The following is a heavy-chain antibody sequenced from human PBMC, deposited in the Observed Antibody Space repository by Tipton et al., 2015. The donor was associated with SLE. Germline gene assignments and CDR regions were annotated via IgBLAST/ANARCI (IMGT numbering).Heavy chain of an antibody. CDR3: ARSLIAAAGTVWFDP. J-gene: IGHJ5*02. CDR2: IYTSGST. Sequence: TLSLTCTVSGGSISSHYWSWIRQPPGKGLEWIGYIYTSGSTNYNPSLKSRVTISVDTSKNQFSLKLSSVTAADTAVYYCARSLIAAAGTVWFDPWGQGTLVTVSS. V-gene: IGHV4-4*08. D-gene: IGHD6-13*01. CDR1: GGSISSHY.